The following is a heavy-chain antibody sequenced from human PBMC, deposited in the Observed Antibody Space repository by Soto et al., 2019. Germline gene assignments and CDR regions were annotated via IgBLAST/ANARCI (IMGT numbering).Heavy chain of an antibody. V-gene: IGHV4-59*12. Sequence: SETLSLTCTVSGGSISSYYWSWIRQPPGKGLEWIGYIYYSGSTNYNPSLKSRVTISVDTSKNQFSLKLSSVTAADTAVYYCAREITWSGYFDNWGQGTLVPVSS. J-gene: IGHJ4*02. CDR1: GGSISSYY. CDR3: AREITWSGYFDN. D-gene: IGHD3-3*01. CDR2: IYYSGST.